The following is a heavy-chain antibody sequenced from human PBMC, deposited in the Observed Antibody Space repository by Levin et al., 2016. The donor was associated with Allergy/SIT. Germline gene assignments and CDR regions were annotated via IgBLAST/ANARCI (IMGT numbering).Heavy chain of an antibody. V-gene: IGHV1-18*01. D-gene: IGHD2-8*01. Sequence: WVRQAPGQGLEWMGWISAYNGNTNYAQKLQGRVTMTTDTSTSTAYMELRSLRSDDTAVYYCARDNGIVLMVYAPYYYYGMDVWGQGTTVTVSS. CDR2: ISAYNGNT. CDR3: ARDNGIVLMVYAPYYYYGMDV. J-gene: IGHJ6*02.